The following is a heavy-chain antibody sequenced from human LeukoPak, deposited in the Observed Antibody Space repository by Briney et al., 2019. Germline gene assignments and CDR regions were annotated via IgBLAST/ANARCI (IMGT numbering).Heavy chain of an antibody. CDR1: GFTVSNSY. D-gene: IGHD2-8*01. CDR2: ISGSAGST. J-gene: IGHJ4*02. CDR3: AKDLLYVGDY. V-gene: IGHV3-23*01. Sequence: GGSLRLSCAASGFTVSNSYISWVRQAPGKGLEWVSVISGSAGSTYYADSVKGRFTISRDNSKNTLYLQMNSLRAEDTAVYYCAKDLLYVGDYWGQGTLVTVSS.